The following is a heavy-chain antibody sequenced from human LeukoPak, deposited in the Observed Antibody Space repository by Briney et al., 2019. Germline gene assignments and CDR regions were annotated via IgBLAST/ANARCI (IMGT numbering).Heavy chain of an antibody. Sequence: KPGGSLRLSCAASGFTFSSYSMNWVRQAPGKGLEWVSSISSSSSYIYYADSVKGRFTISRDNAKNSLYLQMNSLRAEDTALYYCARDPHGGSGSDPHDAFDIWGQGTMVTVSS. CDR3: ARDPHGGSGSDPHDAFDI. J-gene: IGHJ3*02. D-gene: IGHD1-26*01. V-gene: IGHV3-21*01. CDR2: ISSSSSYI. CDR1: GFTFSSYS.